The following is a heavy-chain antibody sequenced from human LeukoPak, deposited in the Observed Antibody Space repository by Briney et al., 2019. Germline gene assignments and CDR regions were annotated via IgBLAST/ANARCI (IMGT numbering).Heavy chain of an antibody. J-gene: IGHJ4*02. V-gene: IGHV1-2*02. CDR1: GYTFTGHY. CDR2: INPNSGGT. Sequence: ASVKVSCKASGYTFTGHYMHWVRQAPGQGLEWMGWINPNSGGTNYAQKFQGRVTMTRDTSISTAYMELSRPRSDDTAVYYCARWAQRHHFDYWGQGTLVTVSS. CDR3: ARWAQRHHFDY.